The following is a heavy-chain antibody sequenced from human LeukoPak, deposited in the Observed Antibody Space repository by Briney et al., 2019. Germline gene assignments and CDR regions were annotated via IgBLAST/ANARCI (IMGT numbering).Heavy chain of an antibody. V-gene: IGHV3-7*01. CDR3: ARESLHSSRPERHIDY. CDR2: IRQDGGEK. CDR1: GFTFINSW. D-gene: IGHD2-2*01. Sequence: GGSLRLSCAASGFTFINSWMSWVRQAPGKGLEWVANIRQDGGEKYYVDSLKGRLTISRDNAKNSLYLQMDSLRVEDTAVYYCARESLHSSRPERHIDYWGQGTLATVSS. J-gene: IGHJ4*02.